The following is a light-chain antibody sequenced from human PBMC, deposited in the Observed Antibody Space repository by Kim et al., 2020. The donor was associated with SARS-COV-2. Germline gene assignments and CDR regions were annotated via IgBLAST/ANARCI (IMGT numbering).Light chain of an antibody. J-gene: IGLJ3*02. CDR1: SSDVGGSNY. V-gene: IGLV2-8*01. CDR2: DVS. Sequence: QSALTQPPSASGSPGQSVTISCTGTSSDVGGSNYVSWYQQHPGKAPKLMIYDVSKRPSGVPDRFSGSKSGNTASLTVSGLQAEDEADYYCSSYAGSNNLVFGGGTQLTVL. CDR3: SSYAGSNNLV.